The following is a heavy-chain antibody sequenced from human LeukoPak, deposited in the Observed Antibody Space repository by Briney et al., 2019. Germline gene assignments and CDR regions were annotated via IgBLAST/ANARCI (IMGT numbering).Heavy chain of an antibody. J-gene: IGHJ5*02. CDR1: GGSFSGYY. D-gene: IGHD3-22*01. V-gene: IGHV4-34*01. CDR2: INHSGST. Sequence: SETLSLTCAVYGGSFSGYYWSWIRQPPGQGLEWIGEINHSGSTNYNPSLKSRVTISVDTSKNQFPLKLSSVTAADTAVYYCARGLGYYDSSGFRWFDPWGQGTLVTVSS. CDR3: ARGLGYYDSSGFRWFDP.